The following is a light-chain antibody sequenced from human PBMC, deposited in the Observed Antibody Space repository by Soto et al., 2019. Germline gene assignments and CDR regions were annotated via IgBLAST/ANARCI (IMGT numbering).Light chain of an antibody. CDR1: QSISSY. CDR2: AAS. V-gene: IGKV1-39*01. Sequence: DIQMTQSPSSLSASVGDRVTITCRASQSISSYLNWYQQKPGRAPKLLIYAASSLQSRVPSRFIGSRSGTDFTLTISSLQPEDFATYFCQQSYSTLFTFGPGTKVDIK. CDR3: QQSYSTLFT. J-gene: IGKJ3*01.